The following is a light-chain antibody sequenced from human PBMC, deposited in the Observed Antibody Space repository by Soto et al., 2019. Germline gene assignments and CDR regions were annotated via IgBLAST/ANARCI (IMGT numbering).Light chain of an antibody. V-gene: IGKV1-5*03. CDR3: QQYNAYPLT. CDR1: RSISRW. Sequence: DIQMTQSPSTLSASVGDKGTITCRASRSISRWLAWYQQKPGKAPNLLIYEASTLESGVPSRFSGSGSGTEFTLTISSLQPGDFPTYYCQQYNAYPLTFGGGSKVEIK. CDR2: EAS. J-gene: IGKJ4*01.